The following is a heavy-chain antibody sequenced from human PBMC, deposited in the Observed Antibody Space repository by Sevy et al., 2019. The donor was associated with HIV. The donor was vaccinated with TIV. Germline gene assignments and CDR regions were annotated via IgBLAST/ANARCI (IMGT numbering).Heavy chain of an antibody. D-gene: IGHD3-3*01. CDR3: ARGMANDFWSGYSDFDY. J-gene: IGHJ4*02. V-gene: IGHV4-34*01. Sequence: SETLSLTSAVYGGSFSGYYWSWIRQPPGKGLEWIGEINHSGSTNYNPSLKSRVTISVDTSKNQFSLKLSSVTAADTAVYYCARGMANDFWSGYSDFDYWGQGTLVTVSS. CDR2: INHSGST. CDR1: GGSFSGYY.